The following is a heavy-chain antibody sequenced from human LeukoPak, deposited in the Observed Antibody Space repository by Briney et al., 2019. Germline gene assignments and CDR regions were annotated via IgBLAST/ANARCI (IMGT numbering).Heavy chain of an antibody. J-gene: IGHJ4*02. CDR1: GLTVSSNY. CDR3: AKDPRRHSSSWPDY. Sequence: PGGSLRLSCAASGLTVSSNYMNWVRQAPGKGLEWVSVIYSGGSTYYADSVKGRFTISRDNSKNTLYLQMNSLRAEDTAVYYCAKDPRRHSSSWPDYWGQGTLVTVSS. V-gene: IGHV3-53*01. CDR2: IYSGGST. D-gene: IGHD6-13*01.